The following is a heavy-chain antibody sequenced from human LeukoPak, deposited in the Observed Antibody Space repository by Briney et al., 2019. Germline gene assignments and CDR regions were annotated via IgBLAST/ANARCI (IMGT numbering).Heavy chain of an antibody. V-gene: IGHV3-48*03. D-gene: IGHD2-2*01. CDR1: GFTFSSYE. Sequence: GGSLRLSCAASGFTFSSYEMNWVRQAPGKGLEWVSYISSSGSTIYYADSVKGRFTISRDNAKNSLYLQMSSLRAEDTAVYYCARVNTPDIVVVPAAAFDYWGQGTLVTVSS. J-gene: IGHJ4*02. CDR3: ARVNTPDIVVVPAAAFDY. CDR2: ISSSGSTI.